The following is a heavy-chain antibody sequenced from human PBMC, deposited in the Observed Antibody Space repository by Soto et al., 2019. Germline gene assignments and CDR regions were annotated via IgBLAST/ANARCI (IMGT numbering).Heavy chain of an antibody. V-gene: IGHV3-23*01. CDR1: GFTFSTDA. CDR2: ISGSGVST. Sequence: VGSLRLSCAPSGFTFSTDAMSWVRQAPGKGLEWVSAISGSGVSTYYADCVKGRFTISRDNSKNTLYLQMNSLRAEDTAVYYCEKGYPPYWGQGTLVTVSS. D-gene: IGHD2-2*02. CDR3: EKGYPPY. J-gene: IGHJ4*02.